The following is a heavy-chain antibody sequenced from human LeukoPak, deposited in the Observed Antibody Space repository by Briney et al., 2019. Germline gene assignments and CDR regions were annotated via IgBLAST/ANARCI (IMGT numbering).Heavy chain of an antibody. D-gene: IGHD6-13*01. CDR3: AKFSSSWYYLDY. J-gene: IGHJ4*02. CDR2: ISGSGSST. V-gene: IGHV3-23*01. Sequence: PGGSLRLSCAASGFTFSSYAMSWVRQAPGKGLEWVSAISGSGSSTYYADSVKGRFTISRDNSKNTLYLQMNSLRAEDTAVYYCAKFSSSWYYLDYWGQGTLVTVSS. CDR1: GFTFSSYA.